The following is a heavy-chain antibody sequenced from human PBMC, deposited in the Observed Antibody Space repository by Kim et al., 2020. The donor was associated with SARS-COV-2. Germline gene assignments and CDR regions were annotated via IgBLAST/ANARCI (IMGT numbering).Heavy chain of an antibody. CDR2: IYYSGST. CDR1: GGSISSGDYY. J-gene: IGHJ5*02. Sequence: SETLSLTCTVSGGSISSGDYYWSWIRQPPGKGLEWIGYIYYSGSTYYNPSLKSRVTISVDTSKNQFSLKLSSVTAADTAVYYCARGPLTIFGVVSDLGDTDERDWFDPWGQGTLVTVSS. V-gene: IGHV4-30-4*01. D-gene: IGHD3-3*01. CDR3: ARGPLTIFGVVSDLGDTDERDWFDP.